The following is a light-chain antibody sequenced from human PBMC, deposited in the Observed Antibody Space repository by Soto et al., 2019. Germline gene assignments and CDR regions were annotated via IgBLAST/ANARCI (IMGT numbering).Light chain of an antibody. CDR3: QQYCGSPPYT. J-gene: IGKJ2*01. CDR2: GAS. V-gene: IGKV3-20*01. Sequence: EIVLTQSPGTLSLSPGEGATLSCRASQSVSSNYLAWYQQKPGQAPRLLIFGASSRASDVPDRFSGSGSGTDFTLTIKRLEPEDSALYYCQQYCGSPPYTFGQGTKLEI. CDR1: QSVSSNY.